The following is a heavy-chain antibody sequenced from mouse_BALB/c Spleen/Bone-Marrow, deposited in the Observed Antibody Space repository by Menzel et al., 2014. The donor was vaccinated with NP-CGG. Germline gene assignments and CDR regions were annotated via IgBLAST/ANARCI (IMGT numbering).Heavy chain of an antibody. J-gene: IGHJ1*01. CDR2: SRNKANDYTT. D-gene: IGHD1-1*01. CDR1: GFTFSDLY. CDR3: ARDYYGSSYWYFDV. Sequence: EVKLVESGGGLVQPGGSLRLSCATSGFTFSDLYMEWVRQPPGKRLEWIAASRNKANDYTTEYSASVKGRFIVSRDTSQSILYLQMNALRAEDTAIYYCARDYYGSSYWYFDVWGAGTTVTVSP. V-gene: IGHV7-1*02.